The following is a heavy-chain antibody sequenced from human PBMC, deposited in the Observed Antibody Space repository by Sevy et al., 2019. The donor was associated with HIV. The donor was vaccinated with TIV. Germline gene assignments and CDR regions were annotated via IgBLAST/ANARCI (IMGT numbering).Heavy chain of an antibody. J-gene: IGHJ4*02. CDR1: GGSISRGGYS. V-gene: IGHV4-30-2*01. CDR3: ARVGTAPGYGDPFDY. Sequence: SETLSLTCAVSGGSISRGGYSWSWIRQPPGKGLEWIGYIYHSGRTYYNPSLKSRVTISVDRSKNQFSLKLSSVTAADTAVYYCARVGTAPGYGDPFDYWGQGTLVTVSS. D-gene: IGHD4-17*01. CDR2: IYHSGRT.